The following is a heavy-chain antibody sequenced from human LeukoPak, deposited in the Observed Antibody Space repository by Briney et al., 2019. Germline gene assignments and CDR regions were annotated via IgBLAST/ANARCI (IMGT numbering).Heavy chain of an antibody. V-gene: IGHV4-31*03. D-gene: IGHD3-22*01. Sequence: SETLSLTCTVSGGFISRGGYYWSWIRQHPGKGLEWIGYIYYSGSTYYNPSLKSRVTISVDTSKNQFSLKLSSVTAADTAVYYCASGADYYDSSGLDYWGQGTLVTVSS. CDR3: ASGADYYDSSGLDY. CDR1: GGFISRGGYY. J-gene: IGHJ4*02. CDR2: IYYSGST.